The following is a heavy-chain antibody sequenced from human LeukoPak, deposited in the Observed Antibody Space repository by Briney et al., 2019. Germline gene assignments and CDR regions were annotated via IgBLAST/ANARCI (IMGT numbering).Heavy chain of an antibody. Sequence: GASVKVSCKASGYTFTTYYMHWVRQAPGQGLEWMGIINPSGGGTSYSQKFQGRVTMTRDTSTSTVYMELSSLRSEDTAVYYCFHFWSGIDYWGQGTLVTVSS. J-gene: IGHJ4*02. CDR2: INPSGGGT. D-gene: IGHD3-3*02. V-gene: IGHV1-46*01. CDR1: GYTFTTYY. CDR3: FHFWSGIDY.